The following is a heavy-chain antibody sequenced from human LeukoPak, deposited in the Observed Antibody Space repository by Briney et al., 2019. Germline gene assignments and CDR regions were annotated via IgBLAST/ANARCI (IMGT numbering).Heavy chain of an antibody. CDR1: GYTFTSSG. CDR3: ARGGNDFAWLSYYYGMDV. CDR2: ISAYNGNT. J-gene: IGHJ6*02. Sequence: ASVKVSCKASGYTFTSSGISWVRPAPGQGLEWMGWISAYNGNTNDAQKLQSRVTMTTDTSTSTAYMELRSLRSDDTAVYYCARGGNDFAWLSYYYGMDVWGQGTTVTVSS. D-gene: IGHD3-9*01. V-gene: IGHV1-18*01.